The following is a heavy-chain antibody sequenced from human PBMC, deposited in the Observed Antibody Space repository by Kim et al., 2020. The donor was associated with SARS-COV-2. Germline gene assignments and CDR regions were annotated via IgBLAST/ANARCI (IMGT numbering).Heavy chain of an antibody. CDR3: ARTLVLSGYYGMDV. Sequence: YADSVKGRFHISRDNSKNTLYLQMNSLRAEDTAVYYCARTLVLSGYYGMDVWGQGTTVTVSS. V-gene: IGHV3-33*01. J-gene: IGHJ6*02. D-gene: IGHD3-10*01.